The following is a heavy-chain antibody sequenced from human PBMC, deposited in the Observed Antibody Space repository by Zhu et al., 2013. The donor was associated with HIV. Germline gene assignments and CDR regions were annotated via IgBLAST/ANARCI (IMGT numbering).Heavy chain of an antibody. J-gene: IGHJ6*02. D-gene: IGHD3-3*01. V-gene: IGHV1-18*01. CDR2: ISAYNGNT. Sequence: QVQLVQSGAEVKKPGASVKVSCKASGYTFTSYGISWVRQAPGQGLEWMGWISAYNGNTNYAQKLQGRVTMTTDTSTSTAYMELRSLRSDDTAVYYCARDLPHTQESWLNSTYDFWSGFVGYYHYYYGMDVWGQGTTVTVSS. CDR3: ARDLPHTQESWLNSTYDFWSGFVGYYHYYYGMDV. CDR1: GYTFTSYG.